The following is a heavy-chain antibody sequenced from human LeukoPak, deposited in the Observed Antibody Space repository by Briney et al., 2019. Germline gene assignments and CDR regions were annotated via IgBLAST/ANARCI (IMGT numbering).Heavy chain of an antibody. J-gene: IGHJ3*02. D-gene: IGHD6-13*01. CDR3: ARDGRGSWPPLIFGDAFDI. V-gene: IGHV3-23*01. Sequence: GGSLRLSCAASGFTFSSYAMSWVRQAPGKGLEWVSAISGSGGSTYYADSVKGRFTISRDNSKNTLYLQMNSLRAEDTAVYYCARDGRGSWPPLIFGDAFDIWGQGTMVTVSS. CDR2: ISGSGGST. CDR1: GFTFSSYA.